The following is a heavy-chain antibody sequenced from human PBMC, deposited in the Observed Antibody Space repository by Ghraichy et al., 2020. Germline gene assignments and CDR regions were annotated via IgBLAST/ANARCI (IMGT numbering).Heavy chain of an antibody. CDR1: GFTFSSYA. CDR2: ISGSGGST. Sequence: GGSLRLSCAASGFTFSSYAMSWVRQAPGKGLEWVSTISGSGGSTYYADSVKGRFTISRDNSKNTLYLQMNSLRAEDAAVYYCAKAWGYCSGGTCPSYNWFAPWGQATLVAVSS. D-gene: IGHD2-15*01. J-gene: IGHJ5*02. CDR3: AKAWGYCSGGTCPSYNWFAP. V-gene: IGHV3-23*01.